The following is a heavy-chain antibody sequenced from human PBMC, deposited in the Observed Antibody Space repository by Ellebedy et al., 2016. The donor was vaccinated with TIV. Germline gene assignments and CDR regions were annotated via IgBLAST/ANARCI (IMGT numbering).Heavy chain of an antibody. CDR1: GFTFSTYG. J-gene: IGHJ4*02. V-gene: IGHV1-18*01. D-gene: IGHD5-18*01. CDR2: ISPNTGAT. Sequence: ASVKVSXKASGFTFSTYGISWVRQAPGQGLEWVGWISPNTGATFYAQKFHGRVTMTRDTSLNTAYMELSSLRSDDTAVYYCSREWQLWSSGLDSWGQGTLVTVSS. CDR3: SREWQLWSSGLDS.